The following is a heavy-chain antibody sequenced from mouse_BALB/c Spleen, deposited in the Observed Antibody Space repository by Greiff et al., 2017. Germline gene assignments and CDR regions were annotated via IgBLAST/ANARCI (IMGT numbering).Heavy chain of an antibody. CDR1: GYTFSSYW. J-gene: IGHJ3*01. CDR3: ARRDYDGPWFAY. Sequence: QVQLQQSGAELMKPGASVKISCKATGYTFSSYWIEWVKQRPGHGLEWIGEILPGSGSTNYNEKFKGKATFTADTSSNTAYMQLSSLTSEDSAVYYCARRDYDGPWFAYWGQGTLVTVSA. CDR2: ILPGSGST. D-gene: IGHD2-4*01. V-gene: IGHV1-9*01.